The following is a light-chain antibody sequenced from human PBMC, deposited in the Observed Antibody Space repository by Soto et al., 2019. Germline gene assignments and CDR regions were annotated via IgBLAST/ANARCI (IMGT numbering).Light chain of an antibody. J-gene: IGKJ1*01. CDR2: GAS. Sequence: ETVLTQSPGTLSLSPGERATLSCRASQSVSSAYVAWYQQKPGQSPRLLIYGASTRATGIPDRFSGSGSGTDFTLTISRLEPEDFEVYYCQQYGGSPTTFGQGTKVDIK. CDR1: QSVSSAY. V-gene: IGKV3-20*01. CDR3: QQYGGSPTT.